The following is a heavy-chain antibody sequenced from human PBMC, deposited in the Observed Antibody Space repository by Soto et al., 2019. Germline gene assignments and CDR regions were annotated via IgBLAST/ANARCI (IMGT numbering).Heavy chain of an antibody. J-gene: IGHJ4*02. V-gene: IGHV3-74*01. D-gene: IGHD5-12*01. CDR3: TRSPREWLRLGDFFDY. CDR2: SNSDGTNR. Sequence: EVELVESGGGLVQPGGSLRLSCAASGFNFRSYWIHWVRQAPGKGLMWVSHSNSDGTNRSYADSVKGRFTISRDNAKRTLCLQMNFLRAEDTAVYYCTRSPREWLRLGDFFDYWGQGTLVTVST. CDR1: GFNFRSYW.